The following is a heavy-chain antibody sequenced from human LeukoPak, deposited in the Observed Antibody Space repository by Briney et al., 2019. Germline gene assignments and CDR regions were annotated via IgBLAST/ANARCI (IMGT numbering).Heavy chain of an antibody. Sequence: GGSLRLSCAASGFTFSSYNMNWVRQAPGKGLDWVSSINSGSSAIYYADSARGRFTISRDNAKNSLYLQMNSLRDDDTAVYYCARLFYGNYGAFGIWGQGTVVTVSS. D-gene: IGHD4-11*01. CDR2: INSGSSAI. V-gene: IGHV3-48*02. CDR1: GFTFSSYN. CDR3: ARLFYGNYGAFGI. J-gene: IGHJ3*02.